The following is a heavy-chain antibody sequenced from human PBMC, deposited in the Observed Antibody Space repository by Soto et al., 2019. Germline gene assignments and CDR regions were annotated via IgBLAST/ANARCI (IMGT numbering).Heavy chain of an antibody. CDR3: ARTFFGSDLLADSFVDHSYYMDV. CDR2: VYYTGST. V-gene: IGHV4-59*12. J-gene: IGHJ6*03. Sequence: SETLSLACTVSGGSISNFYWSWIRQPPGKGLEWIGYVYYTGSTSYNPSLKRRVTFSADSSRGHFSLRLNSVTAADTAVYYCARTFFGSDLLADSFVDHSYYMDVSGQGTTVTVSS. CDR1: GGSISNFY. D-gene: IGHD3-9*01.